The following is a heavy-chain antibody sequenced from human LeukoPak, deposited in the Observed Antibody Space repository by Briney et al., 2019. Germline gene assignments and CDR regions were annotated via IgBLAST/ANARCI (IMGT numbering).Heavy chain of an antibody. CDR3: AREGDELYYFDY. D-gene: IGHD1-7*01. V-gene: IGHV1-69*04. CDR1: GGTFSSYA. J-gene: IGHJ4*02. Sequence: ASVKVSCKASGGTFSSYAISWVRQALGQGLERMGRIIPILGITNYAQKFQGRVTITADKSTSTAYMELSSLRSEDTAVYYCAREGDELYYFDYWGQGTLVTVSS. CDR2: IIPILGIT.